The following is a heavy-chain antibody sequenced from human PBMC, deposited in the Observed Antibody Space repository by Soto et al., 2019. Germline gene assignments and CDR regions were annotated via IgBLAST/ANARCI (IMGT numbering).Heavy chain of an antibody. CDR1: GASIRSTDYY. V-gene: IGHV4-30-4*01. Sequence: PSETLSLTCTVSGASIRSTDYYWSWIRQAPGKGLEWIGYVYYTGSTYYNPSLMSRLTRSVDTSKNQFSLKLTSVTAAETAVHYCVRTAREGAAPPRWFDRWGQGTQVTVSS. CDR2: VYYTGST. J-gene: IGHJ5*02. CDR3: VRTAREGAAPPRWFDR. D-gene: IGHD2-21*02.